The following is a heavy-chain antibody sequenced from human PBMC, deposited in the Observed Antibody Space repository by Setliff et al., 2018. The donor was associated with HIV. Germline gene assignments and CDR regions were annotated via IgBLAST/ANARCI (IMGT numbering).Heavy chain of an antibody. J-gene: IGHJ4*02. CDR3: TRNLYYYASGIHFGVY. CDR2: INPSGGST. CDR1: GYTFTSYY. D-gene: IGHD3-10*01. Sequence: ASVKVSCKASGYTFTSYYMHWVRQAPGQGLEWMGIINPSGGSTSYAQRFQDRVTMTSDTSTNTFYMELSSLKSEDTAVYYCTRNLYYYASGIHFGVYWGQGTPVTVSS. V-gene: IGHV1-46*01.